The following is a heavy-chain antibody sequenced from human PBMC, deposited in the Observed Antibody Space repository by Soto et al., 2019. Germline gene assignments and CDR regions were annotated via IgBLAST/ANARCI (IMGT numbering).Heavy chain of an antibody. Sequence: SETLSLTCIFAVGSISISSYDWGWIRQPPGKGLEWIGSIYYSGSTNYNPSLKSRVTISVDTSKNQFSLKLSSVTAADTAVYYCARVPPGIEAAGCFDPWGQGTLVTVSS. J-gene: IGHJ5*02. CDR3: ARVPPGIEAAGCFDP. V-gene: IGHV4-39*07. CDR2: IYYSGST. D-gene: IGHD6-13*01. CDR1: VGSISISSYD.